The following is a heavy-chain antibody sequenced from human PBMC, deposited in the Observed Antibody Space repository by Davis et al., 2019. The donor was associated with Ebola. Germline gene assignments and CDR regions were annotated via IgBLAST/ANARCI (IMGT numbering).Heavy chain of an antibody. D-gene: IGHD2-21*02. Sequence: MPSETLSLTCTVSGGSISSGDYYWSWIRQHPGKGLEWIGYIYYSGSTYYNPSLKSRVTISVDTSKNQFSLKLISVTAADTAVYYCASPWGVTDTPGLGYWGQGTLVTVSS. CDR2: IYYSGST. CDR3: ASPWGVTDTPGLGY. J-gene: IGHJ4*02. CDR1: GGSISSGDYY. V-gene: IGHV4-31*03.